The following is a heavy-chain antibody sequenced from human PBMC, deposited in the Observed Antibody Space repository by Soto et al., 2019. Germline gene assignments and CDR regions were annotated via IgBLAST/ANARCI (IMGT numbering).Heavy chain of an antibody. CDR1: GFTFRSFW. J-gene: IGHJ4*02. Sequence: EVQLVESGGGLVKPGGSLRLSCTASGFTFRSFWMQWVRQAPGKGLEWVARIDGDDGDETATNYADSVQGRFLISRDNAKNTLHLQMSSLIAEDTAVYYCVRDSHGDYWGQGTLVTVSP. CDR3: VRDSHGDY. CDR2: IDGDDGDETAT. V-gene: IGHV3-74*01.